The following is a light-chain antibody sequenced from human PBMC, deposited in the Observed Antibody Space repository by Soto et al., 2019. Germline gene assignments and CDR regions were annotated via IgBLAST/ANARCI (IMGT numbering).Light chain of an antibody. V-gene: IGLV2-14*01. J-gene: IGLJ1*01. CDR3: SSYTSSSTLEGYV. CDR1: SSDVGGYNY. CDR2: DVS. Sequence: QSALTQPASVSGSPGQSITISCTGTSSDVGGYNYVSWYQQHPGKAPKLMIYDVSNRPSGVSNRFSGSKSGNTASLTISGLXAEDEADYYCSSYTSSSTLEGYVFGTGTKLTVL.